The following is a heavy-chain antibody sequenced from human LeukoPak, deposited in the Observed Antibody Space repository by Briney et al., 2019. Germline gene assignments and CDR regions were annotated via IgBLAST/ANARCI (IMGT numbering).Heavy chain of an antibody. J-gene: IGHJ3*02. CDR2: IGGDGGGI. CDR1: GFTFSSYA. D-gene: IGHD2-15*01. Sequence: GGSLRLSCAASGFTFSSYAMTWVRQAPGKGLEWVSVIGGDGGGIQYADSVKGRFTISRGNSKNTLDLQMNSLTDEDTAVYYCAKYVVVVVGIPQRAFDIWGQGTMVTVSP. V-gene: IGHV3-23*01. CDR3: AKYVVVVVGIPQRAFDI.